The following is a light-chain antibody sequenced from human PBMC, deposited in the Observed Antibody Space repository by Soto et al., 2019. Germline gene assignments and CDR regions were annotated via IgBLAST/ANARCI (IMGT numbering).Light chain of an antibody. CDR3: QQYNNWPS. CDR1: QSVSSN. CDR2: GAS. Sequence: EIVMTQSPATLSVSPGERATLSCRASQSVSSNLAWYQQKPGQAPRLLIYGASTRATGIQARFSGSGSGTEFTLTISSLQSEDFAAYYCQQYNNWPSFGPGTKVDIK. J-gene: IGKJ3*01. V-gene: IGKV3-15*01.